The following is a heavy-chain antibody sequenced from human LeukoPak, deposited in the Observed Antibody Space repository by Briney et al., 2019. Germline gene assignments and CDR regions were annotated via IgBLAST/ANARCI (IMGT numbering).Heavy chain of an antibody. Sequence: PGGSLRLSCAASGFTFSSYGMHWVRQAPGKGLEWVAVISYDGSNKYYADSVKGRFTISRDNSKNTLYLQMNSLRADDTAVYYCVRGEFGPNNWGQGTLVTVSS. CDR2: ISYDGSNK. CDR1: GFTFSSYG. J-gene: IGHJ4*02. D-gene: IGHD3-16*01. CDR3: VRGEFGPNN. V-gene: IGHV3-30*03.